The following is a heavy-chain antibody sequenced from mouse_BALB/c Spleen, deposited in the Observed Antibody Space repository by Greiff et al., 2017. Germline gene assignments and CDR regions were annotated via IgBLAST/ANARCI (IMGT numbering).Heavy chain of an antibody. CDR3: ARDRGTVVPNYFDY. CDR2: IWAGGST. CDR1: GFSLTSYG. V-gene: IGHV2-9*02. Sequence: VKLQESGPGLVAPSQSLSITCTVSGFSLTSYGVHWVRQPPGKGLEWLGVIWAGGSTNYNSALMSRLSISKDNSKSQVFLKMNSLQTDDTAMYYCARDRGTVVPNYFDYWGQGTTLTVSS. D-gene: IGHD1-1*01. J-gene: IGHJ2*01.